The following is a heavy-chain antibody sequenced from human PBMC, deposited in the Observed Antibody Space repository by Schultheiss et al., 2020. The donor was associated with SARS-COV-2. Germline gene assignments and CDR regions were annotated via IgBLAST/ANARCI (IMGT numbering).Heavy chain of an antibody. V-gene: IGHV5-10-1*01. D-gene: IGHD6-13*01. CDR1: GYSFTSYW. Sequence: GESLKISCKGSGYSFTSYWIGWVRQMPGKGLEWMGRIDPSDSYTNYSPSFQGHVTISADKSISTAYLQWSSLKASDTAMYYCARQATRAAGPEGWFDPWGQGTLVTVSS. CDR3: ARQATRAAGPEGWFDP. CDR2: IDPSDSYT. J-gene: IGHJ5*02.